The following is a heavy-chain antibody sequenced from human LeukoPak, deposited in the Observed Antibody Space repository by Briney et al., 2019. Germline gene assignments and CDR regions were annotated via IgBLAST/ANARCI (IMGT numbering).Heavy chain of an antibody. CDR1: GFTFSSYE. Sequence: GGSLRLSCAASGFTFSSYEMNWVRQAPGKGLEWVSYISSSGSTIYYADSVKGRFTISRDSAKNSLYLQMSSLRAEDTALYYCARSLATGYYGAYYYYGMDVWGQGTTVTVSS. V-gene: IGHV3-48*03. CDR3: ARSLATGYYGAYYYYGMDV. J-gene: IGHJ6*02. D-gene: IGHD3-9*01. CDR2: ISSSGSTI.